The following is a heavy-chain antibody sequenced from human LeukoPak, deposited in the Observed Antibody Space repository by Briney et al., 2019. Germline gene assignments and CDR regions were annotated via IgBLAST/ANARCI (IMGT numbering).Heavy chain of an antibody. Sequence: ASVTVSCKASGYTFTSYGISWVRQAPGQGLEWMGWISAYNGNTNYAQKLQGRVTMTTDTSTSTAYMELRSLRSDDTAVYYCARDLISKIWFGESCFYYWGQGTLVTVSS. J-gene: IGHJ4*02. CDR3: ARDLISKIWFGESCFYY. D-gene: IGHD3-10*01. CDR1: GYTFTSYG. V-gene: IGHV1-18*04. CDR2: ISAYNGNT.